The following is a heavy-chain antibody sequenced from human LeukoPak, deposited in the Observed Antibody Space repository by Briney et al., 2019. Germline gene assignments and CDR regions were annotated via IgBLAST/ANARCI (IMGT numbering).Heavy chain of an antibody. J-gene: IGHJ4*02. Sequence: GESLKISCKGSGNSFTSYWISWVRQMPGKGLEWMGRIDPSDSYTNYSPSFQGHVTISADKSISTAYLQWSSLKASDTAMYYCARHDYGSSWPFDYWGQGTLVTVSS. D-gene: IGHD6-13*01. CDR2: IDPSDSYT. V-gene: IGHV5-10-1*01. CDR3: ARHDYGSSWPFDY. CDR1: GNSFTSYW.